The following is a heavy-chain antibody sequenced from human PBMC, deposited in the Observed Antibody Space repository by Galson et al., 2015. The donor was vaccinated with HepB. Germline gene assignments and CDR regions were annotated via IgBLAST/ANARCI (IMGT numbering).Heavy chain of an antibody. J-gene: IGHJ4*02. D-gene: IGHD3-10*02. V-gene: IGHV4-4*02. Sequence: SETLSLTCAVSGGSISSSNWWSWVRQPPGKGLEWIGEIYHSGSTNYNPSLKSRVTISVDKSKNQFSLKLSSVTAADTAVHYCARVEISVRGVIKGVDYWGQGTLVTVSS. CDR3: ARVEISVRGVIKGVDY. CDR2: IYHSGST. CDR1: GGSISSSNW.